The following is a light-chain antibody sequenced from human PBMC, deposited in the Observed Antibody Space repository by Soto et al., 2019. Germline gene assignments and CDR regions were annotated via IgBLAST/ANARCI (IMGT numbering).Light chain of an antibody. CDR2: GAS. Sequence: EIVLTQSPVTLSLSPGESATLSCRASESVNSNYLAWYQQKPGQAPRLLIFGASSRATGIPNRFSGNGSGRDFTLTISGLEPEDFAVYYCHQYGLLPRHPFGQGTKLEIK. CDR3: HQYGLLPRHP. CDR1: ESVNSNY. J-gene: IGKJ2*01. V-gene: IGKV3-20*01.